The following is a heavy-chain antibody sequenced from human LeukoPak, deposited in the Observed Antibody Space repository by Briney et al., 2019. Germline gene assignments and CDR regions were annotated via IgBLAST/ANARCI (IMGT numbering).Heavy chain of an antibody. Sequence: PSQTLSLTCAVSGGSISSGGYSWSWIRQPPGKGLEWIGYIYHSGSTYYNPSLKSRVTISVDRSKNQFSLKLSSVTAADTAVYYCARDHSSGYVDYWGQGTLVTVSS. J-gene: IGHJ4*02. CDR1: GGSISSGGYS. CDR3: ARDHSSGYVDY. V-gene: IGHV4-30-2*01. CDR2: IYHSGST. D-gene: IGHD3-22*01.